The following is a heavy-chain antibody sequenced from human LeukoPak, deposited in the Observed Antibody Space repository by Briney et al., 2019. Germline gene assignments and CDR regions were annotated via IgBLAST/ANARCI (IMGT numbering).Heavy chain of an antibody. CDR1: GFTFSSYG. CDR2: IRYDGSNK. CDR3: AKDRGYYDSSGYYLY. J-gene: IGHJ4*02. D-gene: IGHD3-22*01. Sequence: GGSLRLSCAASGFTFSSYGMHWVRQAPGKGLEWVAFIRYDGSNKYYADSVKGRFTISIDNSKNTLYLQMNSLRAEDTAVYYCAKDRGYYDSSGYYLYWGQGTLVTVSS. V-gene: IGHV3-30*02.